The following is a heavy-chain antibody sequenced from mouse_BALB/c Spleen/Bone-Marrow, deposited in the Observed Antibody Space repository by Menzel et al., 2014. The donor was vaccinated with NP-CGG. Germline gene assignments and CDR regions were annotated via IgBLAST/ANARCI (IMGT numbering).Heavy chain of an antibody. D-gene: IGHD3-1*01. CDR2: ISNGGGST. V-gene: IGHV5-12-2*01. CDR1: GFTFSSYT. Sequence: DVKLVESGGGLVRPGGSLKLSCAASGFTFSSYTMSWVRQTPEKRLEWVAYISNGGGSTYYPDTVKGRFTISRDNAKNTLYLQMSSLKSEDTAMYYCARHVGNPYAMDYWGQGTPVTVSS. J-gene: IGHJ4*01. CDR3: ARHVGNPYAMDY.